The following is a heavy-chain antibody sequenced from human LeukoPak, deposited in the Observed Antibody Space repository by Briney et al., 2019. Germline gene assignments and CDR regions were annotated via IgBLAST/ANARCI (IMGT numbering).Heavy chain of an antibody. CDR3: TRTYSGSYPVHY. CDR2: IDWDADT. Sequence: SGPTLVNPTQTLTLTCTFSGFSLSTSGLCVSWIRQPPGKALEWLALIDWDADTYYSTSLKTRLTISKDTSKNQVVLTMTNMDPVDTATYYCTRTYSGSYPVHYWGQGTLVTVSS. V-gene: IGHV2-70*13. CDR1: GFSLSTSGLC. J-gene: IGHJ4*02. D-gene: IGHD1-26*01.